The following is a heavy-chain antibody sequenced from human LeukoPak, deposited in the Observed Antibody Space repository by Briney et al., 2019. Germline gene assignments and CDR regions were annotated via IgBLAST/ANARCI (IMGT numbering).Heavy chain of an antibody. CDR2: IIPILGIA. CDR3: ARGLVRFLEWLPSYYYYGMDV. J-gene: IGHJ6*02. CDR1: GYTFTNYG. V-gene: IGHV1-69*04. Sequence: ASVKVSCKASGYTFTNYGISWVRQAPGQGLEWMGRIIPILGIANYAQKFQGRVTITADKSTSTAYMELRSLRSDDTAVYYCARGLVRFLEWLPSYYYYGMDVWGQGTTVTVSS. D-gene: IGHD3-3*01.